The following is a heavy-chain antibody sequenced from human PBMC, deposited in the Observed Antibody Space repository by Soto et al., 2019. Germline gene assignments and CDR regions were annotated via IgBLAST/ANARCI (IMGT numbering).Heavy chain of an antibody. Sequence: SVTLSLTVTGSGGSVRRSYWCWFRQPDGRGLEWIGRIFGSGETYYSPSLKSRIILSVDLSKSQFSLELTSVTAADTAVYFCVREGDYSDNNGCPLFDYWGQGTLVTGSS. D-gene: IGHD3-22*01. CDR1: GGSVRRSY. CDR2: IFGSGET. CDR3: VREGDYSDNNGCPLFDY. V-gene: IGHV4-4*07. J-gene: IGHJ4*02.